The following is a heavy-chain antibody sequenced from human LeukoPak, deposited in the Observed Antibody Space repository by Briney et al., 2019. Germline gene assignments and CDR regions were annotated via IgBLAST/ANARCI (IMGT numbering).Heavy chain of an antibody. Sequence: ASVKVSCKASGYTFTSYGISWVRQAPGQGLEWMGWISAYNGNTNYAQKLQGRVTMTTDTSTSTAYMELRSLRSDDTAVYYCARAQDYDYVWGSYRYFDYWAREPWSPSPQ. V-gene: IGHV1-18*01. D-gene: IGHD3-16*02. CDR2: ISAYNGNT. CDR1: GYTFTSYG. CDR3: ARAQDYDYVWGSYRYFDY. J-gene: IGHJ4*02.